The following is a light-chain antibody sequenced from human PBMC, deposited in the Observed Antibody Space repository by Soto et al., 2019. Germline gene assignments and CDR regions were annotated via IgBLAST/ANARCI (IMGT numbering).Light chain of an antibody. CDR1: SSNIGAGYD. Sequence: QSALTQPPSVSGAPGQRVTISCTGSSSNIGAGYDVHWYQQLPGTAPKLLIYGNNNRPSGVPDRFSGSKSGTSASLAITGLQADDEADYYCQSYDSSLSGVVFGGGTKVTVL. CDR3: QSYDSSLSGVV. J-gene: IGLJ2*01. V-gene: IGLV1-40*01. CDR2: GNN.